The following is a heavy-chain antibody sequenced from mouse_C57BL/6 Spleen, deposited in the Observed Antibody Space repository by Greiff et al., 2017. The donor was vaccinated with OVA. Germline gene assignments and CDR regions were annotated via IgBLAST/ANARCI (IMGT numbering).Heavy chain of an antibody. V-gene: IGHV1-42*01. Sequence: VHVKQSGPELVKPGASVKISCKASGYSFTGYYMNWVKQSPEKSLEWIGEINPSTGGTTYNQQFKAKATLTVDKSSSTAYMQLKSLTSEDSAVYYCARRGAATVVEGGWFAYWGQGTLVTVSA. CDR3: ARRGAATVVEGGWFAY. D-gene: IGHD1-1*01. CDR1: GYSFTGYY. CDR2: INPSTGGT. J-gene: IGHJ3*01.